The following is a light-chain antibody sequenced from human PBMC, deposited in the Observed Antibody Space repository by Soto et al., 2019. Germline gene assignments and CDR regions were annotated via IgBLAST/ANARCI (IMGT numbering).Light chain of an antibody. CDR1: SGHTNYA. V-gene: IGLV4-69*01. CDR3: QTWGTGTWV. CDR2: LNSDGSH. J-gene: IGLJ3*02. Sequence: QSVLTQSPSASASLGASVKLTCTLSSGHTNYAIAWHQQQPEKGPRYLMKLNSDGSHSKGDGIPDRFSGSSSGAERYLTISSLQSEDEADYYCQTWGTGTWVFGGGTKLTVL.